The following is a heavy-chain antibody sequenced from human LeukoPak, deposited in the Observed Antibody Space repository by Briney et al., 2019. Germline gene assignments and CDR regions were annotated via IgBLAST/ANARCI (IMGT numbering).Heavy chain of an antibody. V-gene: IGHV3-7*03. CDR2: TKEDASEK. Sequence: PGGSLRLSCGASGFTFSSYTMSWVRQAPGKGLEWVANTKEDASEKYYVDSVRGRFTTSRDNAKNSLYLQMSSLRAEDTAVYYCARLHSGRYYGDAFDVWGQGTVVTVSS. CDR3: ARLHSGRYYGDAFDV. D-gene: IGHD1-26*01. J-gene: IGHJ3*01. CDR1: GFTFSSYT.